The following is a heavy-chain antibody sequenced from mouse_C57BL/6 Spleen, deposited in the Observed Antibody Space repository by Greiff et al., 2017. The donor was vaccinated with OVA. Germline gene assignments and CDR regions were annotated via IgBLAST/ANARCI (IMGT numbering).Heavy chain of an antibody. D-gene: IGHD2-3*01. CDR3: TRNGYYEAWFAY. J-gene: IGHJ3*01. CDR1: GYTFTDYE. V-gene: IGHV1-15*01. CDR2: IDPETGGT. Sequence: QVQLQQSGAELVRPGASVTLSCKASGYTFTDYEMHWVKQTPVHGLEWIGAIDPETGGTAYNQKFKGKAILTADKSSSTAYMELRSLTSEDSAVYYCTRNGYYEAWFAYWGQGTLVTVSA.